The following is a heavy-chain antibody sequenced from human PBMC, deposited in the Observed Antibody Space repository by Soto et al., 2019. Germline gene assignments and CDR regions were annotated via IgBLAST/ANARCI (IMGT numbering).Heavy chain of an antibody. CDR2: MTPNSGNT. J-gene: IGHJ6*02. V-gene: IGHV1-8*01. CDR3: ARERNMYGMDV. D-gene: IGHD1-1*01. CDR1: GYTFTSYD. Sequence: QVQLVQSGAEVKKPGASVKVSCKASGYTFTSYDINWVRQATGQGLEWMGWMTPNSGNTVYAQKFQGRVTMTRKPSISTAYMELSSLRSEDTAVYYCARERNMYGMDVWGQGTTVTVSS.